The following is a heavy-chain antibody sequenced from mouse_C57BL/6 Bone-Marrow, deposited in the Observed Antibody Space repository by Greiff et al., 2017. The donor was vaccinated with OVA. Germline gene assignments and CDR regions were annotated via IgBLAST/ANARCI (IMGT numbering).Heavy chain of an antibody. V-gene: IGHV1-54*01. CDR2: INPGSGGT. Sequence: QVQLQQSGAELVRPGTSVKVSCKASGYAFTNYLIEWVKQRPGQGLEWIGVINPGSGGTNYNEKFKGKATLTADKSSSTAYMQLSSLTSEDSAVDFCARHYGSSHYAMDYWGQGTSGTVSS. J-gene: IGHJ4*01. D-gene: IGHD1-1*01. CDR3: ARHYGSSHYAMDY. CDR1: GYAFTNYL.